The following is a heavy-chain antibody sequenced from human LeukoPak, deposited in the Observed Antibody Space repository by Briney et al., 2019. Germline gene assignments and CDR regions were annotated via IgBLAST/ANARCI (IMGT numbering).Heavy chain of an antibody. D-gene: IGHD3-22*01. CDR2: ISASGGGT. CDR1: GFTFSSYA. V-gene: IGHV3-23*01. Sequence: AGGSLRLSCAASGFTFSSYAMSWVRQAPGEGLEWVSAISASGGGTYYADSVKGRFTISRDSSKNTLYLQMNSLRAEDTAVYYCAKDGVVVPTVIVVVAYFDYWGQGTLVTVSS. J-gene: IGHJ4*02. CDR3: AKDGVVVPTVIVVVAYFDY.